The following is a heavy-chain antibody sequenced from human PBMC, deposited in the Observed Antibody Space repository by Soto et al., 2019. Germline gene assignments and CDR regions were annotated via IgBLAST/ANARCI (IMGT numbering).Heavy chain of an antibody. CDR1: GGSISSYY. V-gene: IGHV4-59*08. CDR2: IYYSGST. J-gene: IGHJ4*02. Sequence: PSETLSLTCTVSGGSISSYYWSWIRQPPGKGLEWIGYIYYSGSTNYNPSLKSRVTISVDTSENQFSLRLSSVTAADTAVYYCARRPYFDWAFDYWGQGTLVTVSS. D-gene: IGHD3-9*01. CDR3: ARRPYFDWAFDY.